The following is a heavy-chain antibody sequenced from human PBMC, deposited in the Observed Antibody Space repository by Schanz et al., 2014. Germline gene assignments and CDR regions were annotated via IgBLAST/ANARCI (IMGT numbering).Heavy chain of an antibody. Sequence: EVQLVESGGGLVQPGGSLRLSCAASGFTFSSYCINWVRQAPGKGLEWVANINQDGSEKYYVDSVKGRFTISRDNAKNSLYLQMNGLRAEDTAVFYCARDGAELYYFDDWGPGALVTVSS. J-gene: IGHJ4*02. V-gene: IGHV3-7*01. CDR1: GFTFSSYC. D-gene: IGHD1-1*01. CDR2: INQDGSEK. CDR3: ARDGAELYYFDD.